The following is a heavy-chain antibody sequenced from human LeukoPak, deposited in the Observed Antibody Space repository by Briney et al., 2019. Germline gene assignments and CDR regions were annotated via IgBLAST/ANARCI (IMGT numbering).Heavy chain of an antibody. D-gene: IGHD2-15*01. J-gene: IGHJ5*02. V-gene: IGHV4-59*08. CDR1: GGSISSYY. CDR3: ARRLAGYCSGGSCSNWFDP. Sequence: PSETLSLTCTVSGGSISSYYWSWIRQPPGKGLEWMGYVYYSGSTKYNPSLKSRVTISVDTSKNQFSLKLRSVTAADTAVYYCARRLAGYCSGGSCSNWFDPWGQGTLVTVSS. CDR2: VYYSGST.